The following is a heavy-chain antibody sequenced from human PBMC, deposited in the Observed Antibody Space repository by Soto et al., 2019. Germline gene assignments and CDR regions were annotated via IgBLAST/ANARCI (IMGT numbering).Heavy chain of an antibody. Sequence: SETLSLTCTVSGGSVSIGSHYWSWIRQPPGKGLEWIAYIYHSGSTDYNPSLKSRVSISVDLSKNQFSLRLDSVTAADTAVYYCARDRSDDINSFDAFDIWGPGTTVTVSS. J-gene: IGHJ3*02. V-gene: IGHV4-61*01. CDR3: ARDRSDDINSFDAFDI. CDR2: IYHSGST. CDR1: GGSVSIGSHY. D-gene: IGHD1-1*01.